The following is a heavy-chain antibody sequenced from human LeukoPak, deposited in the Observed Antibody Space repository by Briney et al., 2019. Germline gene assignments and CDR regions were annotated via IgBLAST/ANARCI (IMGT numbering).Heavy chain of an antibody. CDR1: GFTVSSNY. V-gene: IGHV3-53*01. CDR3: ARRDGYNSQVDY. D-gene: IGHD5-24*01. Sequence: GGSLRLSCAASGFTVSSNYMSWVRQAPGKGLEWVSVIYSGGSTYCADSVKGRFTISRDNSKNTLYLQMNSLRAEDTAVYYCARRDGYNSQVDYWGQRTLVTVSS. CDR2: IYSGGST. J-gene: IGHJ4*02.